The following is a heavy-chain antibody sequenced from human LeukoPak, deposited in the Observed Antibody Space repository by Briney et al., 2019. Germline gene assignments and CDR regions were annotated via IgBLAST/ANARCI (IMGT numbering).Heavy chain of an antibody. J-gene: IGHJ4*02. CDR3: ARGREWEPKVFDY. Sequence: SETLSLTCTVSGGSISGYYWSWLRQPPGKGLEWIGYIYYSGSTNYNPSLKSRVTISVDTSKNQFSLKLSSVTAADTAVYYCARGREWEPKVFDYWGQGTLVTVSS. CDR1: GGSISGYY. D-gene: IGHD1-26*01. V-gene: IGHV4-59*01. CDR2: IYYSGST.